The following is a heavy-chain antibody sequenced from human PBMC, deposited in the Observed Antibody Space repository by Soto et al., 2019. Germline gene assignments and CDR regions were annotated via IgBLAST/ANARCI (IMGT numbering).Heavy chain of an antibody. J-gene: IGHJ5*02. V-gene: IGHV4-4*07. D-gene: IGHD1-1*01. CDR3: VRDGKKTLRDWCDP. CDR2: IYATGTT. Sequence: QVQLQESGPGMVKPSETLSLTCTVSGASISGYYWSWIRKYAGKGLEWIGRIYATGTTEYNPSLKSRVMMSVDTSKKQFSLKLRSVTAAATAVYYCVRDGKKTLRDWCDPWGQGISVTVSS. CDR1: GASISGYY.